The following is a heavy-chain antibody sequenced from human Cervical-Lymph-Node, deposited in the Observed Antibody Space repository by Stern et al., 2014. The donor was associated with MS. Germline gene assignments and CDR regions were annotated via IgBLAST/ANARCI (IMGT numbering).Heavy chain of an antibody. J-gene: IGHJ6*02. Sequence: VQLVQSGAEVKKPGASVKVSCKASGYTFTNYNIDGVRQATGQGLEWMGWMNPNSGNKGYAQRFQGRVTMTRDTSTSTAYMELSSLKAEDTAVYYCARVRFYGSGIYYALGDGMDVWGQGTTVTVSS. D-gene: IGHD3-10*01. V-gene: IGHV1-8*01. CDR1: GYTFTNYN. CDR3: ARVRFYGSGIYYALGDGMDV. CDR2: MNPNSGNK.